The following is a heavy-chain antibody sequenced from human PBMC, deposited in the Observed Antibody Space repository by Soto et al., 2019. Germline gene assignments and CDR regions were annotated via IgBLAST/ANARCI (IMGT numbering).Heavy chain of an antibody. J-gene: IGHJ4*02. CDR3: ARRTKLGTAWYPDC. CDR1: GGSISSYY. V-gene: IGHV4-59*08. Sequence: PSETLSLTCTVSGGSISSYYWSWIRQPPGKGLEWIGYINYSGSTNYNPSLKSRLTLSLDTSKIQISLQLTSVTAADTAIYYCARRTKLGTAWYPDCWGQGTLVTVSS. D-gene: IGHD6-19*01. CDR2: INYSGST.